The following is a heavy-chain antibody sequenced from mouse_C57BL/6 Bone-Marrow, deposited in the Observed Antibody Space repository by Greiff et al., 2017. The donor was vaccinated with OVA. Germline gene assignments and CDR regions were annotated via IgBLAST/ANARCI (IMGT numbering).Heavy chain of an antibody. CDR2: IDPSDSYT. J-gene: IGHJ2*01. Sequence: QVQLQQPGAELVRPGTSVKLSCKASGYTFTSYWMHWVKQRPGQGLEWIGVIDPSDSYTNYNQKFKGKATLTVDTSSSTAYMQLSILTSEDSAVYYCARDGNYEGFDSWGQGTTLTVSS. CDR1: GYTFTSYW. CDR3: ARDGNYEGFDS. V-gene: IGHV1-59*01. D-gene: IGHD2-1*01.